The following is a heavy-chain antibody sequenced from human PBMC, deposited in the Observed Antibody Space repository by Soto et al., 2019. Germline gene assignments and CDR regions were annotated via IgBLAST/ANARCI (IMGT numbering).Heavy chain of an antibody. CDR3: ARDFRGAGMDV. D-gene: IGHD3-10*01. V-gene: IGHV4-59*01. Sequence: SETLSLTCTVSGGSISSYYWSWIRQPPGKGLEWIGYIYYSGSTNYNPSLKSRVTISVDTSKNQFSLKLSSVTAADTAVYYCARDFRGAGMDVWGQGTAVTVSS. CDR2: IYYSGST. CDR1: GGSISSYY. J-gene: IGHJ6*02.